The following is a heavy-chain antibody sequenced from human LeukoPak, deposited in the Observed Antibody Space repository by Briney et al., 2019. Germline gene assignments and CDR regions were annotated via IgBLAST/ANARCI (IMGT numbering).Heavy chain of an antibody. V-gene: IGHV5-10-1*01. CDR3: ARDPMVRGVIITKDYYYYNGMDV. J-gene: IGHJ6*01. CDR1: GYSFTSYW. CDR2: IDPSDSYT. Sequence: GQSLHISCQGSGYSFTSYWISWTRQMPGKALGWMGRIDPSDSYTNYSTSFQGHVTISADKSISTAYLQWSSLKASDTAMYYCARDPMVRGVIITKDYYYYNGMDVWGKGTTVTVSS. D-gene: IGHD3-10*01.